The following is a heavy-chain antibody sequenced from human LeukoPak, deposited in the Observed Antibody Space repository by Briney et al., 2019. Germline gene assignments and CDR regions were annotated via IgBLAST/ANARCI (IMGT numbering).Heavy chain of an antibody. J-gene: IGHJ4*02. CDR3: ARDPGYSSGWYYFDY. Sequence: SETLSLTCTVSGGSISSGGYYWSWIRQPPGKGLEWIGYIYHSGSTYYNPSLKSRVTISVDTSKNQFSLKLSSVTAADTAVYYCARDPGYSSGWYYFDYWGQGTLVTVSS. V-gene: IGHV4-30-2*01. D-gene: IGHD6-19*01. CDR1: GGSISSGGYY. CDR2: IYHSGST.